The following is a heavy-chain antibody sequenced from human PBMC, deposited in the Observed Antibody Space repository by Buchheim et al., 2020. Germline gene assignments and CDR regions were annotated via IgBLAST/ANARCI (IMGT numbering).Heavy chain of an antibody. V-gene: IGHV3-74*01. D-gene: IGHD6-13*01. CDR3: ARDKWQQLLGY. CDR2: INSDGSST. Sequence: EVQLVESGGGLVQPGGSLRLSCAASGFTFSTYWMHWVRQAPGKGLVWVSRINSDGSSTRYAASVKGRFTIPRDNAQTKLYSQMNSLRAEDTAVYYCARDKWQQLLGYWGQGTL. J-gene: IGHJ4*02. CDR1: GFTFSTYW.